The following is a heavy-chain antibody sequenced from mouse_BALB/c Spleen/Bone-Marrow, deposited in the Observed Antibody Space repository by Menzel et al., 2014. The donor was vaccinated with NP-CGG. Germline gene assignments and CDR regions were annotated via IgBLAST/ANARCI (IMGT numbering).Heavy chain of an antibody. J-gene: IGHJ1*01. CDR3: ARALGSYVWYFDV. D-gene: IGHD1-1*02. CDR1: GFSITSGYY. Sequence: DVKLQESGPGLMKPSQSLSLTCSVTGFSITSGYYWNWIRQFPGHTLEWMGYITFDGSNDYNPSLKNRISITRDTSNNQFFLKLNSVTTEDTASYYCARALGSYVWYFDVWGAGTTVTVSS. CDR2: ITFDGSN. V-gene: IGHV3-6*02.